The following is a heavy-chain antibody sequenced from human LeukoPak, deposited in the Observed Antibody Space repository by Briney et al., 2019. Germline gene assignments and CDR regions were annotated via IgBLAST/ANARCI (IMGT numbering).Heavy chain of an antibody. Sequence: SGGSLRLSCAASGFTFSSYWMHWVRQAPGKGLVWVSRINSDGSSTSYADSVKGRFTISRDNAKNTLYPQMNSLRAEDTAVYYCARGGSGYCSAGSCYPIDYWGQGTLVTVSS. V-gene: IGHV3-74*01. J-gene: IGHJ4*02. CDR2: INSDGSST. CDR1: GFTFSSYW. CDR3: ARGGSGYCSAGSCYPIDY. D-gene: IGHD2-15*01.